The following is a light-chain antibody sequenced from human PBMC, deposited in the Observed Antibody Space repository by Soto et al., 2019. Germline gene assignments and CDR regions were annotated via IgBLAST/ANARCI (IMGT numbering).Light chain of an antibody. V-gene: IGLV2-14*01. J-gene: IGLJ2*01. Sequence: QSALTQPASVSGSPGQSITISCTGTSSYVSWYQHHPGEAPKLILYEVINRPLGVSNRFSGSYSDNTASLTISGLQPEDEADYYCSSFSRYSTLALFGGGTKLTVL. CDR2: EVI. CDR3: SSFSRYSTLAL. CDR1: SSY.